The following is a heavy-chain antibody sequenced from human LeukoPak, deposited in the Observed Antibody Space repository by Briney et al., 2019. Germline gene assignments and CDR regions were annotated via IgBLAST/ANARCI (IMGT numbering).Heavy chain of an antibody. J-gene: IGHJ1*01. CDR1: GFTFSSYS. D-gene: IGHD1-7*01. CDR3: ARDRGGGWNYEYFQH. Sequence: GGSLRLSCAASGFTFSSYSMNWVRQAPGKGLEWVSSISSSSSYIYYADSVKGRFTISRDNAKNSLYLQMNSLRAEDTAVYYCARDRGGGWNYEYFQHWGQGTLVTVSS. CDR2: ISSSSSYI. V-gene: IGHV3-21*01.